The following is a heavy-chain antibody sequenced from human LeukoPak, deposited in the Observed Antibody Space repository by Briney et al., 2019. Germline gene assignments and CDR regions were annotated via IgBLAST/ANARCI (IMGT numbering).Heavy chain of an antibody. CDR1: GFTFSSYS. V-gene: IGHV3-21*01. D-gene: IGHD1-1*01. CDR2: ISSSSYI. CDR3: ARGLEPDNWFDP. J-gene: IGHJ5*02. Sequence: GGSLRLSCAASGFTFSSYSMNWVRQAPGKGLEWVSSISSSSYIYYADSVKGRFTISRDNAKNSLYLQMNSLRAEDTAVYYCARGLEPDNWFDPWGQGTLVTVSS.